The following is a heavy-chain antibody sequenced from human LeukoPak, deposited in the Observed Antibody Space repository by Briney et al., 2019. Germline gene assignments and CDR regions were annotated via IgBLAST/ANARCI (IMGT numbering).Heavy chain of an antibody. CDR2: ISFSGHVI. V-gene: IGHV3-48*01. J-gene: IGHJ4*02. CDR1: GFTFNHYW. CDR3: ANDHFGSGSWDY. Sequence: GGSLRLSCAASGFTFNHYWMSWVRQAPGKGLEWVSFISFSGHVIYIAESVKGRFTISRDNSKNTLYLEMNNLRPADTGVYYCANDHFGSGSWDYWGRGTLVTVSS. D-gene: IGHD3-10*01.